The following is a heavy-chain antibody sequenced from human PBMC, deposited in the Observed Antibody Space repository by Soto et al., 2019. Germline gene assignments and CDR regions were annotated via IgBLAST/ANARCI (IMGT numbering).Heavy chain of an antibody. CDR2: MNPNSGNT. CDR3: ARSGGRLPPYNWFDP. CDR1: GYTFTSYD. Sequence: QVQLVQSGAEVKKPGASVKVSCKASGYTFTSYDINWVRQATGQGLEWMGWMNPNSGNTGYAQKFQGRVTMTRNTSISTAHMGLSSLKSEDTGVYYCARSGGRLPPYNWFDPWGQGTLVTVSS. V-gene: IGHV1-8*01. J-gene: IGHJ5*02. D-gene: IGHD6-19*01.